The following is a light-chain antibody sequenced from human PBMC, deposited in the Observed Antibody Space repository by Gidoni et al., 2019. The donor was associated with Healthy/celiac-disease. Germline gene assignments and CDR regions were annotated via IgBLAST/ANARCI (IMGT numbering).Light chain of an antibody. CDR1: QSISSY. CDR3: QQSYSTPPFT. Sequence: DIQMTQSPSSLSASVGDRVTIPCRASQSISSYLNWYQPKPGKAPKLLIYAASSLQSGVPSRFSGSGSGTDFTLIISSLQPEDFATYYCQQSYSTPPFTFGPGTKVDIK. J-gene: IGKJ3*01. CDR2: AAS. V-gene: IGKV1-39*01.